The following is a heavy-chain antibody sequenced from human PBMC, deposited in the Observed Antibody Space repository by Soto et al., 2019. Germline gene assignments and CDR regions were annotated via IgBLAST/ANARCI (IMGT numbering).Heavy chain of an antibody. Sequence: TSETLSLTCAVSGGSISSSNWWSWVRQPPGKGLEWIGEIYHSGSTNYNPSLKSRVTISVDKSKNQFSLKLSSVTAADTAVYYWAEACPRRRFAPMDVWGQGTTVTVSS. D-gene: IGHD3-3*01. CDR3: AEACPRRRFAPMDV. V-gene: IGHV4-4*02. CDR1: GGSISSSNW. J-gene: IGHJ6*02. CDR2: IYHSGST.